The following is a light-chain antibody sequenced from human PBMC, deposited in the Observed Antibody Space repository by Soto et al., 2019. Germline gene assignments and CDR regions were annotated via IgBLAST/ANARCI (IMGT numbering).Light chain of an antibody. CDR3: QQTYSAPLT. V-gene: IGKV1-39*01. Sequence: DIQMTQSPFSLPASVGDRVNITCRASQSISNYLNWYQHKLGRAPSLLIHGASSLQGGVPSRFSGSGSGTDFTLTISSLHPEDFTTYYCQQTYSAPLTFGGGTKVDIK. CDR1: QSISNY. CDR2: GAS. J-gene: IGKJ4*01.